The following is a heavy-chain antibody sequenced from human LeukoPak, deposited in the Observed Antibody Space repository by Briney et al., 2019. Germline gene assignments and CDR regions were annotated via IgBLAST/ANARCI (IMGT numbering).Heavy chain of an antibody. D-gene: IGHD6-13*01. CDR3: ARDPSLIAAADPYFDY. Sequence: PSETLSLTCTVSGGSISSGSYYWGWIRQPPGKGPEWIGSINYSGNTYYNPSLKSRVTISVDASKTHFSLKLSSVTAADTAVYYCARDPSLIAAADPYFDYWGQGTLVTVSS. V-gene: IGHV4-39*02. J-gene: IGHJ4*02. CDR2: INYSGNT. CDR1: GGSISSGSYY.